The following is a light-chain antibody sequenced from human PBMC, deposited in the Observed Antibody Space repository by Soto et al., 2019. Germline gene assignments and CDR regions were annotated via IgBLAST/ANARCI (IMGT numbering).Light chain of an antibody. CDR2: GAS. Sequence: EIVLTQSPGTLSVSPGERATLSCRASQSISSTYLAWYQQKPGQAPRLLIYGASNRATGIPDRFSGSGSGTDFTLTISRLEPEDFAVYYCQQYQSSLKTFGQGTKVE. CDR1: QSISSTY. CDR3: QQYQSSLKT. J-gene: IGKJ1*01. V-gene: IGKV3-20*01.